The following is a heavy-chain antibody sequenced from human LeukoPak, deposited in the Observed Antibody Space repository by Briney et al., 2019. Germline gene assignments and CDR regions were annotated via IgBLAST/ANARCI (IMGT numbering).Heavy chain of an antibody. CDR3: AREGRIVVVTATPRYFQH. Sequence: GGSLRLSCAASGFTFSNYALHWVRQAPGKGLEWVAVISYDGSNKFYADSVRGRFTISRDNSKNTLFLRMNSLRPEDTAVYYCAREGRIVVVTATPRYFQHWGQGTLVTVSS. V-gene: IGHV3-30*04. J-gene: IGHJ1*01. D-gene: IGHD2-21*02. CDR2: ISYDGSNK. CDR1: GFTFSNYA.